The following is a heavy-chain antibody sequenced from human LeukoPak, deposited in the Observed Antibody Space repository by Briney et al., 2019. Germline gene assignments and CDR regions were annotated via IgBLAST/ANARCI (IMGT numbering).Heavy chain of an antibody. CDR1: GGSISSYY. V-gene: IGHV4-59*01. CDR3: ARAPYSSSWYYFDY. CDR2: ISYSGST. Sequence: PSETLSLTCTVSGGSISSYYWNWIRQPPGKGLEWIGYISYSGSTKYNPSLKSRVTISVDTSKNQFSLKLTSVTAADTAVYYCARAPYSSSWYYFDYWGQGTLVTVSS. J-gene: IGHJ4*02. D-gene: IGHD6-13*01.